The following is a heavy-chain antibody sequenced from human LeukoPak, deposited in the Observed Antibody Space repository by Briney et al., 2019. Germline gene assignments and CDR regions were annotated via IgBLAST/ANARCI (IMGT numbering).Heavy chain of an antibody. CDR3: VRDKGSSWGEKYYFDY. Sequence: GGSLRLSCAASGFTLSSSGMHWVRRAPGKGLEWVALIWYDGINEYYADSVKGRFSISRDDSKNTLYLQMNSLRAEDTAVYYCVRDKGSSWGEKYYFDYWGQGTLVTVSS. V-gene: IGHV3-33*01. D-gene: IGHD6-13*01. J-gene: IGHJ4*02. CDR1: GFTLSSSG. CDR2: IWYDGINE.